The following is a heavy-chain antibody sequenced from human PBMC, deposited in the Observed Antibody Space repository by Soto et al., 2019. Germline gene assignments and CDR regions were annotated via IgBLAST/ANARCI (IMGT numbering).Heavy chain of an antibody. CDR2: IFWNDER. Sequence: QVTLKESGPVLVKPTETLTLTCSVSGFSLSKARMGVSWIRRPRGKALEWLAQIFWNDERSYNTSLKSRLTISRDTSKSQVVLTMTNVDPVDTGTYFCARALREGLPIYYFDSWGQGTLVTVSS. CDR3: ARALREGLPIYYFDS. CDR1: GFSLSKARMG. D-gene: IGHD1-26*01. V-gene: IGHV2-26*01. J-gene: IGHJ4*02.